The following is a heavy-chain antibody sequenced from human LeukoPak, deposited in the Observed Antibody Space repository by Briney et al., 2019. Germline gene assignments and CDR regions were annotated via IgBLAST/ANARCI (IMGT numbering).Heavy chain of an antibody. CDR1: GVSFSGYY. D-gene: IGHD5-24*01. Sequence: SETLSLTCAVYGVSFSGYYWSWIRHPPGKGLKWSREINHSGSTNYNPSLKSRVTISVDTSKNQFSLKLSSVTAADTAVYYCARSKWLQFVLDYWGQGTLVTVSS. J-gene: IGHJ4*02. CDR3: ARSKWLQFVLDY. V-gene: IGHV4-34*01. CDR2: INHSGST.